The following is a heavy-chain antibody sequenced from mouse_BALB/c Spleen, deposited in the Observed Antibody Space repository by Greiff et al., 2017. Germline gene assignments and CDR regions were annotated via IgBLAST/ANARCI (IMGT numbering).Heavy chain of an antibody. J-gene: IGHJ4*01. D-gene: IGHD2-12*01. Sequence: EVQLVESGGGLVKPGGSLKLSCAASGFTFSDYYMYWVRQTPEKRLEWVATISDGGSYTYYPESVKGRFTISRDNAKNNRYLQMSSLKSVDTAMYYCARSYYSYGGDAMDYWGQGTTVTVSS. V-gene: IGHV5-4*02. CDR2: ISDGGSYT. CDR3: ARSYYSYGGDAMDY. CDR1: GFTFSDYY.